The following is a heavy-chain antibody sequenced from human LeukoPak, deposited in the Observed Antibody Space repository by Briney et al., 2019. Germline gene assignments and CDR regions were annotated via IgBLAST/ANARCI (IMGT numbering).Heavy chain of an antibody. CDR1: GGSFSGYY. Sequence: SETLSLTCAVYGGSFSGYYWSWIRQPPGKGLEWIGEINHSGSTNYNPSLKSRVTISVDTSKNQFSLKLSSVTAADKAVYYCARGPGIAAAGNFDYWGQGTLVTVSS. CDR3: ARGPGIAAAGNFDY. J-gene: IGHJ4*02. V-gene: IGHV4-34*01. CDR2: INHSGST. D-gene: IGHD6-13*01.